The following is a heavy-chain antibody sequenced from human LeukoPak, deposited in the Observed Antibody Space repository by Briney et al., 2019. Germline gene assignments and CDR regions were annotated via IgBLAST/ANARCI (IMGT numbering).Heavy chain of an antibody. Sequence: GGSLRLSCAASGFTFSSYSMNWVRQAPGKGLEWVSYISSSSSTIYYADSVKGRFTISRDNAKNLLYLQMNSLRAEDTAVYYCARTIRTVTGYFDYWGQGTLVTVSS. CDR2: ISSSSSTI. J-gene: IGHJ4*02. CDR3: ARTIRTVTGYFDY. V-gene: IGHV3-48*04. CDR1: GFTFSSYS. D-gene: IGHD4-17*01.